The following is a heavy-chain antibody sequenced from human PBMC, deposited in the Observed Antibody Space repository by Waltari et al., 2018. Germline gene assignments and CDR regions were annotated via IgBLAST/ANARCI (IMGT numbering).Heavy chain of an antibody. CDR1: GGSFSGDY. D-gene: IGHD6-6*01. CDR3: ASWGSSSRWDDY. V-gene: IGHV4-34*01. Sequence: QVQLQQWGAGLLKPSETLSLTCAVSGGSFSGDYWSWVRQPPGKGLEWIGEINHRGSTNYNPSLKSRVTISVDTSKNQFSLKLSSVTAADTAVYYCASWGSSSRWDDYWGQGTLVTVSS. J-gene: IGHJ4*02. CDR2: INHRGST.